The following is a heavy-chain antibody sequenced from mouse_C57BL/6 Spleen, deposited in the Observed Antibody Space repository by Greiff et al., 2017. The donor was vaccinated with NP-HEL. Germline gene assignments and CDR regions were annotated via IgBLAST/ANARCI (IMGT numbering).Heavy chain of an antibody. D-gene: IGHD1-1*01. J-gene: IGHJ1*03. CDR3: ARSTTKLPIRRWYFDV. CDR1: GYTFTDYN. V-gene: IGHV1-18*01. CDR2: INPNNGGT. Sequence: VQLKQSGPELVKPGASVKIPCKASGYTFTDYNMDWVKPSHGKSLEWIGDINPNNGGTIYHQKFKGKATLTVDKSSRTAYMELRSLTSEDTAVYYCARSTTKLPIRRWYFDVWGTGTTVTVSS.